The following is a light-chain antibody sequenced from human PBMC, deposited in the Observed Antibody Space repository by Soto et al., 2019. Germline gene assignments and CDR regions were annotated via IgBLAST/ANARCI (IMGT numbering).Light chain of an antibody. V-gene: IGLV2-14*03. CDR2: NVS. CDR1: SSDIGAYNY. Sequence: QSVLTQPASVSGSPGQSITISCTGTSSDIGAYNYVSWYQQHPGRAPKLMISNVSNRPSGVSNRFSGSKSGNTASLTISGRHTEDEADYFCSSYTGTSALYVFGAGTKVTVL. CDR3: SSYTGTSALYV. J-gene: IGLJ1*01.